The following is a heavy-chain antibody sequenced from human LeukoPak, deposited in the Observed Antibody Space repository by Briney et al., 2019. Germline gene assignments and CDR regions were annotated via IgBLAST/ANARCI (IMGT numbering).Heavy chain of an antibody. CDR3: ARVPEDTAIGWFDP. Sequence: ASVKVSCKASGYTFTSFGISWVRQAPGQGLEWMGWISANNGNTKYGQKLQGRVTMTTDTSTSTAYMELRSLRSDDTAVYYCARVPEDTAIGWFDPWGQGTLVTVSS. J-gene: IGHJ5*02. V-gene: IGHV1-18*01. D-gene: IGHD5-18*01. CDR1: GYTFTSFG. CDR2: ISANNGNT.